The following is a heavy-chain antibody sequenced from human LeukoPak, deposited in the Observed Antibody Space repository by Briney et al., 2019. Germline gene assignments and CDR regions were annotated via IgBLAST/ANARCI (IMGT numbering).Heavy chain of an antibody. CDR1: GFTVSSNS. V-gene: IGHV3-53*01. Sequence: GGSLRLSCTVSGFTVSSNSMSWVRQAPGKGLEWVSFIYSGTIHYSDSVKGRFTISRDNSKNTLYLQMNSLRAEDTAVYYCARDNSSGWYRRFDYWGQGTLVTVSS. CDR3: ARDNSSGWYRRFDY. D-gene: IGHD6-19*01. J-gene: IGHJ4*02. CDR2: IYSGTI.